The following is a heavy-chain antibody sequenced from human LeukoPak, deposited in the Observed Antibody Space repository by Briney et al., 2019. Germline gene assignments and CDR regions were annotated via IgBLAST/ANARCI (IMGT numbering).Heavy chain of an antibody. J-gene: IGHJ6*02. CDR2: IDWDDDK. D-gene: IGHD1-26*01. CDR1: GFSLSTSGMC. Sequence: SGPTLVKPTQTLTLTCTFSGFSLSTSGMCVSWIRQPPGKALEWLARIDWDDDKYYSTSLKTRLTISKDTSKNQVVLTMTNMDPVDTATYYCARTYSGSYHADYYYYGMDVWGQGTTVTVSS. V-gene: IGHV2-70*11. CDR3: ARTYSGSYHADYYYYGMDV.